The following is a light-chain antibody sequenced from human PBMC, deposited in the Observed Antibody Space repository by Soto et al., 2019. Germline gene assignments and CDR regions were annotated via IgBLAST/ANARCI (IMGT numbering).Light chain of an antibody. CDR1: SSDVGGYNY. V-gene: IGLV2-14*01. CDR2: EVS. CDR3: SSYTSSSTLV. J-gene: IGLJ1*01. Sequence: QSVLTQPASVSGSPVQSITMSCTGTSSDVGGYNYVSWYQQHPGKAPKLMIYEVSNRPSGVSNRFSGSKSGNTASLTISGLQAEDEADYYCSSYTSSSTLVFGTGTKVTVL.